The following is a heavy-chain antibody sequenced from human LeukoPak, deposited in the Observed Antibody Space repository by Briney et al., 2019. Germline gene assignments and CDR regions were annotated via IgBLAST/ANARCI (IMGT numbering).Heavy chain of an antibody. J-gene: IGHJ4*02. CDR1: GFTFSSYA. V-gene: IGHV3-23*01. Sequence: PGGSLRLSCAASGFTFSSYAMSWVRQAPGKGLEWVSDISGSGGSTYYADSVKGRFTISRDNSKNTLYLQMNSLRAEDTAVYYCAKGMVRGVILKGFDYWGQGTLVTVSS. D-gene: IGHD3-10*01. CDR3: AKGMVRGVILKGFDY. CDR2: ISGSGGST.